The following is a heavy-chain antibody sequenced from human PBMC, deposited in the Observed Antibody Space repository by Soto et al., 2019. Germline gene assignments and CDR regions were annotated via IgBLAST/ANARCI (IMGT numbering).Heavy chain of an antibody. V-gene: IGHV1-69*01. CDR2: IIPIFGTA. J-gene: IGHJ6*02. D-gene: IGHD3-3*01. Sequence: QVQLVQSGAEVKKPGSSVKVSCKASGGTFSSYAISWVRQALGQGLEWMGGIIPIFGTANYAQKFQGRVTITADESTSTAYMELSSLRSEDTAVYYCARKPYYDFWSGYYGMDVWGQGTTVTVSS. CDR3: ARKPYYDFWSGYYGMDV. CDR1: GGTFSSYA.